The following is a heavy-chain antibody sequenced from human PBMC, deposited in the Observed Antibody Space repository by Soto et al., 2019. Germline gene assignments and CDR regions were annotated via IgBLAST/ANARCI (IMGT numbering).Heavy chain of an antibody. CDR2: ISYGGDNK. Sequence: QVQLVESGGGVVQPGRSRRLACAASRFIFIDYAMHWVRQAPGKVLAWVAVISYGGDNKYYAESVRGRFAISRDNLKNTLYLQMNSLNPEDTAVYQCAKARHSTSLHGVEADFWGQGTLVTVSS. J-gene: IGHJ4*02. D-gene: IGHD6-13*01. CDR1: RFIFIDYA. CDR3: AKARHSTSLHGVEADF. V-gene: IGHV3-30*09.